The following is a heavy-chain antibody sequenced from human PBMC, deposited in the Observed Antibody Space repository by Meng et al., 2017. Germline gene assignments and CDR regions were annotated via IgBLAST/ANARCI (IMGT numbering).Heavy chain of an antibody. Sequence: VQLVQSGSGVKKPGSWLKVACKASGGTFSSYAISWVRQAPGQGLEWIGGIIPIFGTASYAQKFQGRVTITADKSTSTAYMELSSLRSEDTAVYYCHSGWYQAGDDYWGQGTLVTVSS. CDR1: GGTFSSYA. CDR2: IIPIFGTA. D-gene: IGHD6-19*01. CDR3: HSGWYQAGDDY. J-gene: IGHJ4*02. V-gene: IGHV1-69*06.